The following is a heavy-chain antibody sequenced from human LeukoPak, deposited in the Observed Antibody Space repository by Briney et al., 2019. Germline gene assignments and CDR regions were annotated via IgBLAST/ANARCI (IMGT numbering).Heavy chain of an antibody. D-gene: IGHD6-6*01. CDR1: GYTFTNYG. CDR2: IIPIFGTA. J-gene: IGHJ6*03. V-gene: IGHV1-69*13. Sequence: ASVKVSCKTSGYTFTNYGISWVRQAPGQGLEWMGGIIPIFGTANYAQKFQGRVTITADESTSTAYMELSSLRSEDTAVYYCARDRGIAARDYYYYMDVWGKGTTVTVSS. CDR3: ARDRGIAARDYYYYMDV.